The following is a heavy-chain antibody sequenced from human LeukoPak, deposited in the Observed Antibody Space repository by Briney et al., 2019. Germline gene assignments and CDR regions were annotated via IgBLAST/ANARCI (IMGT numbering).Heavy chain of an antibody. J-gene: IGHJ6*02. CDR1: GFTFSSYG. CDR2: ISYDGSNK. D-gene: IGHD3-16*01. CDR3: AKDGPGGDSNYYYYGMDV. V-gene: IGHV3-30*18. Sequence: PGGSLRLSCAASGFTFSSYGMSWVRQAPGKGLEWVAVISYDGSNKYYADSVKGRFTISRDNSKNTLYLQMNSLRAEDTAVYYCAKDGPGGDSNYYYYGMDVWGQGTTVTVSS.